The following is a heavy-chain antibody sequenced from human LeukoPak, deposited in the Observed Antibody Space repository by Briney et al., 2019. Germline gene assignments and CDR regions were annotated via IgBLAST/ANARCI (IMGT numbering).Heavy chain of an antibody. Sequence: GGSLRLSCAASGFTFSSYEMNWVRQAPGKGLEWVSYISSSGSTIYYADSVKGRFTISRDNAKNSLYLQMNSLRAEDTAVYYCARDQTHPGTTVTTWTFDYWGRGTLVTVSS. CDR3: ARDQTHPGTTVTTWTFDY. CDR1: GFTFSSYE. V-gene: IGHV3-48*03. J-gene: IGHJ4*02. CDR2: ISSSGSTI. D-gene: IGHD4-17*01.